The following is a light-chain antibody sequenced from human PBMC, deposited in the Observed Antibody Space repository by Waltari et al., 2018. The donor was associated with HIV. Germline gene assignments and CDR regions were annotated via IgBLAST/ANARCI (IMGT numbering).Light chain of an antibody. CDR3: QQFKSYPFT. Sequence: DIHLTQSPAYLSASVGDRVTFTCRASEGISRFLAWYQQKPWKAPKLLMYTVSTLQSGVPSRFSGSGSGTEFTLTVTSLQPEDFATYYCQQFKSYPFTFGQGTKLEIK. J-gene: IGKJ2*01. CDR2: TVS. CDR1: EGISRF. V-gene: IGKV1-9*01.